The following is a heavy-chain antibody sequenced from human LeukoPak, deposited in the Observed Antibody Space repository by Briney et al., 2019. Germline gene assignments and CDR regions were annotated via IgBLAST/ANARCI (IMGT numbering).Heavy chain of an antibody. Sequence: GGSLRLSCAASGFTFSSYSMNWVRQAPGKGLEWVSSISSSSSYIYYADSVKGRLTISRDNAKNSLHLQMNSLRAEDTAVYYCARGRSSWRYWGQGTLVTVSS. J-gene: IGHJ4*02. V-gene: IGHV3-21*01. CDR3: ARGRSSWRY. D-gene: IGHD6-13*01. CDR2: ISSSSSYI. CDR1: GFTFSSYS.